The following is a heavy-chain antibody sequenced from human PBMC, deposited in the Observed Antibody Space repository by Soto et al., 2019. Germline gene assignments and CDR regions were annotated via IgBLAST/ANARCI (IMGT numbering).Heavy chain of an antibody. Sequence: GGSLRLSCAASGFTFSNFWMSWVRQAPGKGLEWVANIKQDGSEKYYVDSVKGRFTISRDNAKNSLFLQMNSLRAEDTAVYYCARDLPMPRGLFDYWGQGTLVTVYS. J-gene: IGHJ4*02. CDR2: IKQDGSEK. CDR1: GFTFSNFW. V-gene: IGHV3-7*03. D-gene: IGHD3-10*01. CDR3: ARDLPMPRGLFDY.